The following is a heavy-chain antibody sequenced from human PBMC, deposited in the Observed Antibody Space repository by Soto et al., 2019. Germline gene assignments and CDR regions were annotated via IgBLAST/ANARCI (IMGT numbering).Heavy chain of an antibody. Sequence: EVQLLESGGGLVQPGGSLRLSCAASGFAFTTYAMTWVRQAPGKGLEWVSTISGGGDSTYYADSVKGRFTISRDNSKNTLSLRMSSLRAEDTALYYCARGSAFRFLGGGDFWGQGTLVTVSS. CDR2: ISGGGDST. V-gene: IGHV3-23*01. CDR1: GFAFTTYA. CDR3: ARGSAFRFLGGGDF. J-gene: IGHJ4*02. D-gene: IGHD3-3*01.